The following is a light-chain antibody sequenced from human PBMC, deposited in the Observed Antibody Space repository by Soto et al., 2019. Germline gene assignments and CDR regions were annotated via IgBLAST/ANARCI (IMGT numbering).Light chain of an antibody. Sequence: QSALTQPASVSGSPGQSLTISCTGTSSDVGGYNYVAWHQQHPGKAPKVMIHDVSNRPSGVSNRFSGSKSGNTASLTISGLQAEDEADYYCSSYTSSQTLAFGGGTQLTVL. CDR3: SSYTSSQTLA. CDR1: SSDVGGYNY. CDR2: DVS. J-gene: IGLJ2*01. V-gene: IGLV2-14*01.